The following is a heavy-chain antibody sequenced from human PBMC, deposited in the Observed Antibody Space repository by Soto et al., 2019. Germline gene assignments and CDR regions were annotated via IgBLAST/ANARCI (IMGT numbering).Heavy chain of an antibody. CDR2: ISYDGSHK. CDR1: GFLFDTYG. CDR3: ATSASSDH. J-gene: IGHJ4*02. Sequence: VQLVESGGGVVQPGRSLRLSCVASGFLFDTYGMHWVRQTPGKGLEWVAIISYDGSHKEYADSVKGRFAISRDNSENTLYLQMNNLGVEDTVLYYCATSASSDHWGQGTQVTVSS. V-gene: IGHV3-30*03. D-gene: IGHD1-26*01.